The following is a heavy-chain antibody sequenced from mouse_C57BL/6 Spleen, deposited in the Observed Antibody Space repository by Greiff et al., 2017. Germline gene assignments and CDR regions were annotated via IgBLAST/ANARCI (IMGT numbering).Heavy chain of an antibody. Sequence: VQLQQSGPELVKPGASVKIPCKASGYTFTDYNMDWVKQSHGKSLEWIGDINPNNGGTIYNQKFKGKATLTVDKSSRTAYMALRSLTSEDTAVYYCAARGGGPGYFDVWGTGTTVTVSS. J-gene: IGHJ1*03. CDR1: GYTFTDYN. CDR3: AARGGGPGYFDV. V-gene: IGHV1-18*01. CDR2: INPNNGGT.